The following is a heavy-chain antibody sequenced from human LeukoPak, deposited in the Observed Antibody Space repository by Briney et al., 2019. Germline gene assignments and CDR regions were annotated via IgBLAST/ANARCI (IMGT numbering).Heavy chain of an antibody. CDR1: GFTFSSYA. Sequence: GRSLRLSCAASGFTFSSYAMHWVRQAPGKGLEWVAVISYDGSNKYYADSVKGRFTISRDNSKNTLYLQMNSLRAEDTAVYYCARGVKVAVVPAAIQHYYYYMDVWGKGTTVTVSS. V-gene: IGHV3-30*01. CDR2: ISYDGSNK. D-gene: IGHD2-2*01. CDR3: ARGVKVAVVPAAIQHYYYYMDV. J-gene: IGHJ6*03.